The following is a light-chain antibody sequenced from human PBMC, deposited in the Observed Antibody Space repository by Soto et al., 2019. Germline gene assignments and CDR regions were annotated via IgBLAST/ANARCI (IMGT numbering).Light chain of an antibody. CDR2: AAT. Sequence: EIVLTQSPGTMSLSPGERATLSCRASQSVSSTYLAWYQQKPGQAPRLLIYAATTRATGIPDRFSGSGSGTDFTLTISRLEPDDFALYYCQQFGSSQLTFGGGTNVEIK. CDR3: QQFGSSQLT. V-gene: IGKV3-20*01. CDR1: QSVSSTY. J-gene: IGKJ4*01.